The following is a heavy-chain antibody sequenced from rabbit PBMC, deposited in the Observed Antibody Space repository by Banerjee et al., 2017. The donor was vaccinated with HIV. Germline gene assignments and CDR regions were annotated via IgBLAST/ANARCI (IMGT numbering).Heavy chain of an antibody. CDR1: GFDFSSYYM. J-gene: IGHJ3*01. V-gene: IGHV1S45*01. CDR2: INSSSRNV. Sequence: QEQLKETGGGLVQPGGSLTLSCKASGFDFSSYYMSWVRQAPGKGLEWIGCINSSSRNVVYASWATGRFTISKTSWTTVTLQMTSLTAADTATYFCARGTGSYGTRLDLWGPGTLVTVS. CDR3: ARGTGSYGTRLDL. D-gene: IGHD3-1*01.